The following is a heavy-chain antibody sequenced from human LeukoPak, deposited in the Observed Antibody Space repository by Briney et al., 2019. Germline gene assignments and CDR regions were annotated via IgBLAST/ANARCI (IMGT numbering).Heavy chain of an antibody. V-gene: IGHV3-30-3*01. CDR1: GFTFSSYA. CDR3: ARDPGYDSSGYSSDY. CDR2: ISYDGSNK. Sequence: GRSLRLSCAASGFTFSSYAMHWVRQAPGKGLEWVAVISYDGSNKYYADSVKGRFTISRDNSKNTLYLQMNSLRAEDTAVYYCARDPGYDSSGYSSDYWGQGTLVTVSS. D-gene: IGHD3-22*01. J-gene: IGHJ4*02.